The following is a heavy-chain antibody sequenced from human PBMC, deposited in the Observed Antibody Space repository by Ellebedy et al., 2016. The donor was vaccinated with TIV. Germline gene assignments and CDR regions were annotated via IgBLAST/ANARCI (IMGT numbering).Heavy chain of an antibody. J-gene: IGHJ6*02. Sequence: SVKVSCXASGGTFSSYAISWVRQAPGQGLEWMGGIIPIFGTANYAQKFQGRVTITADESTSTAYMELSSLRSEDTAVYYCARGRGYDFDYYYYGMDVWGQGTTVTVSS. CDR2: IIPIFGTA. CDR3: ARGRGYDFDYYYYGMDV. V-gene: IGHV1-69*13. CDR1: GGTFSSYA. D-gene: IGHD5-12*01.